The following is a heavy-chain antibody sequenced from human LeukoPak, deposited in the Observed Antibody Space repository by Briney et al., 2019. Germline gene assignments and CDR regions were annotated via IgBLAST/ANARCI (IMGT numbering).Heavy chain of an antibody. J-gene: IGHJ5*02. CDR3: ARDESGNFPNWFDP. CDR2: MSPNSGNT. CDR1: GYTFTSYD. Sequence: GASVKVSCKASGYTFTSYDINWVRQATGQGLKWMGWMSPNSGNTGYAQKFQGRVTMTRNTSISAAYMELSSLRSEDTAVYYCARDESGNFPNWFDPWGQGTLVTVSS. D-gene: IGHD1-26*01. V-gene: IGHV1-8*01.